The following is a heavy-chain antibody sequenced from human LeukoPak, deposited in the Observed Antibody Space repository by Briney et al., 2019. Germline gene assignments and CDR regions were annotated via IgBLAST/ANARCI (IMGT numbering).Heavy chain of an antibody. CDR2: ISPHTGNT. Sequence: ASVKVSCKATGHTFADYGIGWVRQAPGQGLEWMGWISPHTGNTNYAQRLQGRVTMTTDTSTSTAYMELRSLRSDDTAVYYCARRDYYFDNWGQGTLVTVSS. J-gene: IGHJ4*02. CDR3: ARRDYYFDN. CDR1: GHTFADYG. V-gene: IGHV1-18*01.